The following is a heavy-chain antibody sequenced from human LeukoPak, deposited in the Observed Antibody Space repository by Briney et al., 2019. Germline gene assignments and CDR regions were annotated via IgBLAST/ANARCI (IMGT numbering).Heavy chain of an antibody. CDR2: ISSSSSYI. J-gene: IGHJ4*02. D-gene: IGHD6-13*01. CDR1: GFIFSSYS. Sequence: GGSLRLSCAASGFIFSSYSMNWVRQAPGKGLEWVSSISSSSSYIYYADSVKGRFTISRDNAKNSLYLQMNSLRAEDTAVYYCARGFAAAGYFDYWGQGTLVTVSS. CDR3: ARGFAAAGYFDY. V-gene: IGHV3-21*01.